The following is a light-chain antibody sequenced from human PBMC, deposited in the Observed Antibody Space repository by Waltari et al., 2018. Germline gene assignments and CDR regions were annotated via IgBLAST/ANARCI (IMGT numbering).Light chain of an antibody. CDR1: QSVSST. V-gene: IGKV3D-15*01. CDR3: QQYYEWPLT. J-gene: IGKJ4*01. CDR2: GAS. Sequence: SVSPGERATLSCRASQSVSSTLAWYQQKPGQPPRLLIYGASTRATATPARFSGSGSGTEFTLAISSLQSEDFAVYYCQQYYEWPLTFGGGTKVEIK.